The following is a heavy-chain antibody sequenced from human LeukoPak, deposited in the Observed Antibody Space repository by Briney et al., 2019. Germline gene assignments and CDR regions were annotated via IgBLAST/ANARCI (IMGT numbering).Heavy chain of an antibody. Sequence: SETLSLTCAVYGGSFSGYYWSWIRQPPGKGLEWIGEINHSGSTNYNPSLKSRVTISVDTSKKQFSLKLSSVTAADTAVYYCARERFCSGGSCYRRSNLFDPWGQGTLVTVSS. CDR3: ARERFCSGGSCYRRSNLFDP. V-gene: IGHV4-34*01. D-gene: IGHD2-15*01. CDR2: INHSGST. CDR1: GGSFSGYY. J-gene: IGHJ5*02.